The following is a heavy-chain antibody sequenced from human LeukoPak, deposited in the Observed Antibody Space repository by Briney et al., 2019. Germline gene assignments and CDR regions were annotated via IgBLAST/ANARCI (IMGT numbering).Heavy chain of an antibody. V-gene: IGHV3-30*03. CDR2: VSHDGSTQ. Sequence: GGSLRLSCAASGFTVSSNYMSWVRQAPGKGLEWVAVVSHDGSTQYYTDSVRGRFTISRDNSESTFYLQMNRLRTDDTAVYYCARAIVGTENFDYWGQGTLVTVSS. CDR1: GFTVSSNY. CDR3: ARAIVGTENFDY. J-gene: IGHJ4*02. D-gene: IGHD5-12*01.